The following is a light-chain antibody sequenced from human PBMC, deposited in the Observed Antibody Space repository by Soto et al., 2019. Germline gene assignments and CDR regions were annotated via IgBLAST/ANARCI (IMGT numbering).Light chain of an antibody. J-gene: IGLJ2*01. CDR1: SSDVGGYNY. CDR2: DVS. V-gene: IGLV2-14*01. CDR3: SSYTSSSTRV. Sequence: QSALTQPASVSGSPGQSITISCTGTSSDVGGYNYVSWYQQHPVKAPKLMLYDVSNRTSGVSNRFSGSKSGNTASLTISGPQAEDEADYYCSSYTSSSTRVFGGGTKLTVL.